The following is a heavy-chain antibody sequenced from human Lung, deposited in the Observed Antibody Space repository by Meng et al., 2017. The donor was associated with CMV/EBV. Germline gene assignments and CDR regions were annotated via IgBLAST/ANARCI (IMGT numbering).Heavy chain of an antibody. J-gene: IGHJ6*02. Sequence: PVKVSCXASGDTSSGYTINWVRQAPGQGLEWVGRIIPILGTANYAQKLQGRVTFTADKSTSTAYMELSSLRSEDTAVYYCATDGGLGEVVLTINYHYYALDVWGQGTTVTVSS. CDR2: IIPILGTA. CDR1: GDTSSGYT. CDR3: ATDGGLGEVVLTINYHYYALDV. V-gene: IGHV1-69*08. D-gene: IGHD3-10*01.